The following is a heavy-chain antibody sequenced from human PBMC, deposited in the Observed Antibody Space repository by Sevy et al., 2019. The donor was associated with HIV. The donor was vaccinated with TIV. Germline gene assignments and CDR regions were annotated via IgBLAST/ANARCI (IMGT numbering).Heavy chain of an antibody. D-gene: IGHD6-13*01. Sequence: GGSLRLSCAASGFTFSDYYMSWIRQAPGKGLEWVSYISSSGSTIYYADSVKGRFTISRDNAKNSLYLQMNSLRAEDMAVYYCASKQQLEGAFDIWGQGTMVTVSS. CDR3: ASKQQLEGAFDI. CDR2: ISSSGSTI. J-gene: IGHJ3*02. CDR1: GFTFSDYY. V-gene: IGHV3-11*01.